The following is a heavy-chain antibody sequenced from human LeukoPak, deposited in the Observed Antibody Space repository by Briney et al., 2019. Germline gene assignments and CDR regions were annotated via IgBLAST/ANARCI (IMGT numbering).Heavy chain of an antibody. CDR2: IIPIFGTA. Sequence: SVKVSCKASGGTFSSYAISWVRQAPGQGLEWMGGIIPIFGTANYAQKFQGRGTITADESTTTAYMELSSLRSEDTALYYCARAQGLLRPEFDPWGQGTLVTVSS. J-gene: IGHJ5*02. CDR1: GGTFSSYA. D-gene: IGHD3-22*01. V-gene: IGHV1-69*01. CDR3: ARAQGLLRPEFDP.